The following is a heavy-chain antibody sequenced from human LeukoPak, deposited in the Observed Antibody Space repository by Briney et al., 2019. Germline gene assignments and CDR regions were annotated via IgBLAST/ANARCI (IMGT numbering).Heavy chain of an antibody. J-gene: IGHJ4*02. CDR3: ATISSGYYREFDY. V-gene: IGHV1-8*02. D-gene: IGHD3-22*01. Sequence: ASVKVSCKASGYTFTSYDINWVRQATGQGLEWMGWMNPNSGNTGYAQKFQGRVTMTRDMSTSTVYMELSSLRSEDTAVYYCATISSGYYREFDYWGQGTLVTVSS. CDR2: MNPNSGNT. CDR1: GYTFTSYD.